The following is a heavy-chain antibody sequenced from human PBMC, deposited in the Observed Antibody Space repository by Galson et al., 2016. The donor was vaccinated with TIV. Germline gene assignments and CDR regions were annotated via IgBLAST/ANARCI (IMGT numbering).Heavy chain of an antibody. CDR1: GFTFSIFA. V-gene: IGHV3-23*01. CDR3: TKVPSSGFSYYYGVDG. D-gene: IGHD3-22*01. CDR2: ISGGGGST. J-gene: IGHJ6*02. Sequence: SLRLSCAASGFTFSIFAMTWVRQAPGMGLEWVSAISGGGGSTYSAAPVKRRFTASRDNSKNTLFLQKNILRAEDTAVYYCTKVPSSGFSYYYGVDGWGQGTTVTVSS.